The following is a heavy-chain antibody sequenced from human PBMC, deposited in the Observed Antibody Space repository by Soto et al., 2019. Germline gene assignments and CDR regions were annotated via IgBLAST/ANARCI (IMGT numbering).Heavy chain of an antibody. CDR2: IIPIFGTA. Sequence: QVQLVQSGAEVKKPGSSVKVSCKASGGTFSSYAISWVRQAPGQGLEWMGGIIPIFGTANYAQKFQGRVTITADESTSTAYMELSSLSSEDTVVYYCARDGDYWGGSAFDIWGQGTMVTVSS. D-gene: IGHD4-17*01. J-gene: IGHJ3*02. CDR3: ARDGDYWGGSAFDI. CDR1: GGTFSSYA. V-gene: IGHV1-69*01.